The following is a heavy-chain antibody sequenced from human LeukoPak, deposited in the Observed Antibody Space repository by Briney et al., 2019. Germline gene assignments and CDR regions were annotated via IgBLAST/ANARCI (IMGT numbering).Heavy chain of an antibody. Sequence: GGSLRLSCAASGFTFSSYSMNWARQAPGKGLEWVSSISSSSSYIYYADSVKGRFTISRDNAKNSLYLQMNSLRAEDTAVYYCARDLRGWGLNSDWGQGTLVTVSS. D-gene: IGHD6-19*01. J-gene: IGHJ4*02. V-gene: IGHV3-21*01. CDR2: ISSSSSYI. CDR1: GFTFSSYS. CDR3: ARDLRGWGLNSD.